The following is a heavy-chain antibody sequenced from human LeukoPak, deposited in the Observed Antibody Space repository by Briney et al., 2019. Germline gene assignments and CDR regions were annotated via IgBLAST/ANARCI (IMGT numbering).Heavy chain of an antibody. CDR2: ISSSSSYI. D-gene: IGHD6-19*01. J-gene: IGHJ4*02. CDR3: ARATTEQWLVE. CDR1: GFTFSSYS. Sequence: GRSLRLSCAASGFTFSSYSMYWVRQAPGKGLEWVSSISSSSSYIYYADSVKGRFTITRDNAKNSLYLQMHSLRAEDTAVYYCARATTEQWLVEWGQGTLVTVSS. V-gene: IGHV3-21*01.